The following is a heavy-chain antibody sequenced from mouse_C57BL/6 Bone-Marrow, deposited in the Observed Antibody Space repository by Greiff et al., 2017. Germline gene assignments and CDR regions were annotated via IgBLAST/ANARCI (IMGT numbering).Heavy chain of an antibody. D-gene: IGHD1-1*02. CDR3: VWSAWFAY. CDR2: IYPRSGNT. J-gene: IGHJ3*01. CDR1: GYTFTSYG. Sequence: VKLQESGAELARPGASVKLSCKASGYTFTSYGISWVKQRTGQGLEWIGEIYPRSGNTYYNEKFKGKATLTADKSSSTAYMELRSLTSEDSAVYFCVWSAWFAYWGQGTLVTVSA. V-gene: IGHV1-81*01.